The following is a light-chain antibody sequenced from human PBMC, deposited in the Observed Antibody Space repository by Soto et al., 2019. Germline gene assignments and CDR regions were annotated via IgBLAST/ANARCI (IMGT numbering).Light chain of an antibody. CDR3: QQYNDWPLT. Sequence: EIVTTQSPATLSVSPGEGATLSCRASQSISSNLAWYQQKPGQAPKLLIYGASTRATGFPARFSGSGSGTEFTLTISSLQSEDFAVYYCQQYNDWPLTFGGGTKVEIK. CDR1: QSISSN. J-gene: IGKJ4*01. CDR2: GAS. V-gene: IGKV3-15*01.